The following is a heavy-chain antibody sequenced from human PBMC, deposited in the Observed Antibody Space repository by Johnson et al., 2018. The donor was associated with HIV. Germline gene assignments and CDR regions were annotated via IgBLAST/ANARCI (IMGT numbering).Heavy chain of an antibody. Sequence: QVQLVESGGGVVQPGRSLRLSCAASAFAFSSYVMHWVRQAPGKGLEWVAVISYDGSNKYYADFVKGRFTISRDNSKNTLYLQMNSLRGEDTAVYYCARGGVIHDAFDIWGQGTMVTVSS. J-gene: IGHJ3*02. CDR2: ISYDGSNK. CDR1: AFAFSSYV. V-gene: IGHV3-30*04. D-gene: IGHD3-3*01. CDR3: ARGGVIHDAFDI.